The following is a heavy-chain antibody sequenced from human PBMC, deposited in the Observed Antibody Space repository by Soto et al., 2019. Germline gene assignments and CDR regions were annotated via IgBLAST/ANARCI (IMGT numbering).Heavy chain of an antibody. Sequence: QVQLVQSGAEVKKPGASVKVSCKASGYTFTSYGISWVRQAPGQGLEWMGWISAYNGNTNYAQKLQGRVTMTTDTSTSTAYMELRSLRSDDTAVYYCAREGSLRYVGWQTIGDFDYWGQGTLVTVSS. CDR3: AREGSLRYVGWQTIGDFDY. V-gene: IGHV1-18*01. D-gene: IGHD3-9*01. J-gene: IGHJ4*02. CDR2: ISAYNGNT. CDR1: GYTFTSYG.